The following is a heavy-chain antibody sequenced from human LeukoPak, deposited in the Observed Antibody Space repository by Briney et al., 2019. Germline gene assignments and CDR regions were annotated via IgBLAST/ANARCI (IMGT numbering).Heavy chain of an antibody. D-gene: IGHD6-13*01. V-gene: IGHV4-39*01. Sequence: PSETLSLTCTVSGGSISSSSYYWGWIRQPPGKGLEWIGSIYYSGSTYYNPSLKSRVTISVDTSKNQFSLKLSSVTAADTAVYYCARVGHLAAAGTYDYWGQGTLVTVSS. CDR3: ARVGHLAAAGTYDY. J-gene: IGHJ4*02. CDR2: IYYSGST. CDR1: GGSISSSSYY.